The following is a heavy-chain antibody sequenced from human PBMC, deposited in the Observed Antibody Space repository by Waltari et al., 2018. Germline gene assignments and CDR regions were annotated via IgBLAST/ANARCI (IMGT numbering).Heavy chain of an antibody. J-gene: IGHJ6*03. V-gene: IGHV4-4*07. CDR1: GDSISDYF. Sequence: QVQLQESGPGLVKPSETLSLTCTVSGDSISDYFWRWVRQPAGKGLEWIGRIFGSGSSNYNPSHPRRGTMSADTSKNQLSLKVTSLTAADTAVYYCAREGVDSNYYYYYMDVWGKGTTVTVSS. CDR3: AREGVDSNYYYYYMDV. CDR2: IFGSGSS. D-gene: IGHD4-4*01.